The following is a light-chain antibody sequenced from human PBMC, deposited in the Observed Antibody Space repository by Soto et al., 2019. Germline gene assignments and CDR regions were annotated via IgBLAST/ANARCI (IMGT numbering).Light chain of an antibody. Sequence: EIVLTQSPGTLSLSPGERATLSCRASQSVSSSYLAWYQQKPGQAPRLLIYGASSRATGITDRFSGSGSGTDFTLTISRLEPEDLAFYYCQQYGSSPLTFDGGTKVELK. CDR1: QSVSSSY. CDR2: GAS. V-gene: IGKV3-20*01. J-gene: IGKJ4*01. CDR3: QQYGSSPLT.